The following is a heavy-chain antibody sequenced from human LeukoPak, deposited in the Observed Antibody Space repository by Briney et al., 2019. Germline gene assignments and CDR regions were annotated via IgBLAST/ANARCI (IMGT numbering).Heavy chain of an antibody. Sequence: GGSLRLSCAASGFTFKTYAMHWVRQAPGKGLEWVAGISDDGSSAYYADSVRGRFIFSRDNSKNTLYLQMNSLRAEDTAVYYCASETKRGYSYGSPTDAFDIWGQGTMVTVSS. J-gene: IGHJ3*02. CDR3: ASETKRGYSYGSPTDAFDI. V-gene: IGHV3-30*04. CDR1: GFTFKTYA. D-gene: IGHD5-18*01. CDR2: ISDDGSSA.